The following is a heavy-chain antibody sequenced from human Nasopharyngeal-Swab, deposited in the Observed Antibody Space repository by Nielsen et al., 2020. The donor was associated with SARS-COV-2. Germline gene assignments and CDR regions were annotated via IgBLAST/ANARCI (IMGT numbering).Heavy chain of an antibody. CDR3: ARERVAWIVVVVAGREFDP. Sequence: GGSLGLSCAASGFTFSSYAIHWVRQAPAKGLEWLAVISYDGSNKYYADSVKGRFTISRDNSKNTLYLQMNSLRAEDTAVYYCARERVAWIVVVVAGREFDPWGQGTLVTVSS. V-gene: IGHV3-30-3*01. D-gene: IGHD2-15*01. J-gene: IGHJ5*02. CDR2: ISYDGSNK. CDR1: GFTFSSYA.